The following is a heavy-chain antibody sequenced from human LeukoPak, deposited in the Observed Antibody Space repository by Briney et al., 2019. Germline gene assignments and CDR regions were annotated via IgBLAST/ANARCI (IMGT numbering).Heavy chain of an antibody. CDR2: IYYSGSS. D-gene: IGHD6-13*01. CDR1: GGSVSSGGSY. CDR3: ARLRLAAAGTAYYFEN. J-gene: IGHJ4*02. V-gene: IGHV4-39*02. Sequence: PSETLSLTCTVSGGSVSSGGSYWAWIRQPPGTGLEWLGSIYYSGSSYYDPSLKSRVTISVDMSKNHFSLKVNSVTAADTAVYYCARLRLAAAGTAYYFENWGQGTLVTVSS.